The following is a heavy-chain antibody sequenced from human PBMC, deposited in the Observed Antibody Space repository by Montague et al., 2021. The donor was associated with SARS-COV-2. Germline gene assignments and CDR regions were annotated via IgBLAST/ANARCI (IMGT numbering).Heavy chain of an antibody. CDR3: AKRNGYNPRNWSFDY. CDR2: LYKDDRTT. Sequence: SLRLSCAASGFTFSIFAMSWARQAPGKGLEWISVLYKDDRTTDYAGSVKGRLTISRDNSKNTLYLQMDSLRVEDTAVYYCAKRNGYNPRNWSFDYWGRGTLVTVSS. CDR1: GFTFSIFA. V-gene: IGHV3-23*03. D-gene: IGHD5-24*01. J-gene: IGHJ4*02.